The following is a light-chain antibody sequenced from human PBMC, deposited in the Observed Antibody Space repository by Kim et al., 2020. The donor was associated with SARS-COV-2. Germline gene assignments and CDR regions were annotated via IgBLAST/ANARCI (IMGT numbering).Light chain of an antibody. CDR1: QSISTF. CDR3: QQSYSTSWA. J-gene: IGKJ1*01. CDR2: GAS. V-gene: IGKV1-39*01. Sequence: DIQMTQSPSSLSASVGDRVTISCRASQSISTFLNWYQQKPGKAPNLLIYGASTLQSGVPSRFSGSRSGTDFTLTINSLQPEDFAIYYCQQSYSTSWAFGQGTKVDIK.